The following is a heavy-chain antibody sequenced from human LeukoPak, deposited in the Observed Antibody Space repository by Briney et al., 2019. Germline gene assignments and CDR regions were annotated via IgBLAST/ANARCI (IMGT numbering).Heavy chain of an antibody. V-gene: IGHV1-2*02. Sequence: GASVNVSCKASGYTFTGDYMHWVRQAPGQGLEWMGWINPNSGGTNYTQKFQGRVTMTRDTSITTAYMELSSLRSDDTAVFYCARGAYDGWYVDYWGQGTLVTVSS. CDR1: GYTFTGDY. CDR2: INPNSGGT. J-gene: IGHJ4*02. CDR3: ARGAYDGWYVDY. D-gene: IGHD6-19*01.